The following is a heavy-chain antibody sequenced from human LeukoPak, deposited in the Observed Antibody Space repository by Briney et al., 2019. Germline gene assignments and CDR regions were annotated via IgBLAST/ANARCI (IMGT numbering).Heavy chain of an antibody. CDR1: GGSISSTTYY. J-gene: IGHJ5*02. CDR3: ARHSLRSRSRIWFGELLYRNWFDP. CDR2: IYYSGST. Sequence: SETLSLTCTVSGGSISSTTYYWDWIRQPPGKGLEWIGTIYYSGSTNYNPSLKSRVTISVDTSKNQFSLKLSSVTAADTAVYYCARHSLRSRSRIWFGELLYRNWFDPWGQGTLVTVSS. D-gene: IGHD3-10*01. V-gene: IGHV4-39*01.